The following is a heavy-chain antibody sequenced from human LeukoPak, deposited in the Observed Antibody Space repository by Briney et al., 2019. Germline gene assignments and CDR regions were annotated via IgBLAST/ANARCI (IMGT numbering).Heavy chain of an antibody. D-gene: IGHD3-22*01. Sequence: GGSLTLSCAASGFTFSSYAISCVRQAPEKALEWLSDISGSGGNTYYADSVKGRFTIYRDNSKNTLYLQMSNLGAEDTDVYYCAKDRYYYDSSGYYPTMAGYFQHWGQGTLVTVTS. CDR1: GFTFSSYA. CDR2: ISGSGGNT. J-gene: IGHJ1*01. CDR3: AKDRYYYDSSGYYPTMAGYFQH. V-gene: IGHV3-23*01.